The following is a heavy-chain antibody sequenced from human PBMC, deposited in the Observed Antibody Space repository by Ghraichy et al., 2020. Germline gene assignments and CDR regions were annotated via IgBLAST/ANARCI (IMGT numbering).Heavy chain of an antibody. V-gene: IGHV3-53*01. D-gene: IGHD1-26*01. CDR2: VYSGGST. Sequence: GGSLRLSCAASGFTVSRNYMSWVRQSPGKAMEWVSVVYSGGSTYYADSVKGRFTMSSENSKNTLYFQMNNLRAEDTAVYYCARSDPAERLSGFDAWGQGTLVTVSS. J-gene: IGHJ5*02. CDR3: ARSDPAERLSGFDA. CDR1: GFTVSRNY.